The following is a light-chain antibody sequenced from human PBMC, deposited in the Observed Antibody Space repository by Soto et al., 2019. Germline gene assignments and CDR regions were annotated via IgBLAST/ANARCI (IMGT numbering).Light chain of an antibody. CDR3: GTWDSSLSAGV. CDR2: ENN. J-gene: IGLJ1*01. V-gene: IGLV1-51*02. Sequence: QSVLTQPPSVSAAPGQKVTISCSGSSSKIGNNYVSWYQQLPGTAPKLLIYENNKRPSGIPDRFSGSKSGTSATLGITGLQTGDEADYYCGTWDSSLSAGVFGTG. CDR1: SSKIGNNY.